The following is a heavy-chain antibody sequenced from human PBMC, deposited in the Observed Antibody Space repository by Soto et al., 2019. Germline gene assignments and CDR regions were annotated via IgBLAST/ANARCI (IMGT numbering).Heavy chain of an antibody. D-gene: IGHD2-15*01. CDR3: ARGGLWDIVVVVAAQSGNDAFDI. V-gene: IGHV3-30-3*01. J-gene: IGHJ3*02. CDR1: GFTFSSYA. CDR2: ISYDGSNK. Sequence: QVQLVESGGGVVQPGRSLRLSCAASGFTFSSYAMHWVRQAPGKGLEWVAVISYDGSNKYYADSVKGRFTISRDNSKNTLYLQMNSLRAEDTAVYYCARGGLWDIVVVVAAQSGNDAFDIWGQGTMVTVSS.